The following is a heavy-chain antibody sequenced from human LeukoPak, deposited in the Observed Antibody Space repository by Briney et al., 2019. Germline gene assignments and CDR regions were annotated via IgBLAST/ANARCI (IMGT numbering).Heavy chain of an antibody. Sequence: GESLKISCKGSGYSFSTYWIGWVRQMPGKGLEWMGIIYPGDSDIKYSPSFQGQVTISADKSISTAYLQWSSLKASDTAMYYCARTYCSGSKESYYCPMDVWGQGTTVTVSS. CDR3: ARTYCSGSKESYYCPMDV. CDR2: IYPGDSDI. J-gene: IGHJ6*02. D-gene: IGHD3-10*01. V-gene: IGHV5-51*01. CDR1: GYSFSTYW.